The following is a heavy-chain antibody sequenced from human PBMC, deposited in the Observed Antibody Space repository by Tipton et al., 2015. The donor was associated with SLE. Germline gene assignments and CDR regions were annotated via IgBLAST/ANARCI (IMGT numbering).Heavy chain of an antibody. CDR2: LPYDGSDK. CDR3: ANLPYGGIQRGFDY. D-gene: IGHD4-23*01. CDR1: GFPFSTYG. J-gene: IGHJ4*02. V-gene: IGHV3-30*02. Sequence: SLRLSCAASGFPFSTYGMHWVRQAPGKGLEWVAFLPYDGSDKYYADSVKGRFTISRDNSKNTLYLQMNSLRVEDTAVYYCANLPYGGIQRGFDYWGQGTLVTVSS.